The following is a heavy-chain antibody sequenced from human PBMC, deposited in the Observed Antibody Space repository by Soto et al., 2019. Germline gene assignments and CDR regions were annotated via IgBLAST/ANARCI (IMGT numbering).Heavy chain of an antibody. J-gene: IGHJ5*02. D-gene: IGHD3-10*01. CDR1: GYAISSGFY. Sequence: SETLSLTCDVSGYAISSGFYWAWIRQPPGKRLEWIGNIYHTGTTYYNPSLKSRVTMSVDTSKNQFSLRLSSVTAADTAVFYCARVGTLGMSGSQGGSWDPGTLVAISS. CDR2: IYHTGTT. CDR3: ARVGTLGMSGSQGGS. V-gene: IGHV4-38-2*01.